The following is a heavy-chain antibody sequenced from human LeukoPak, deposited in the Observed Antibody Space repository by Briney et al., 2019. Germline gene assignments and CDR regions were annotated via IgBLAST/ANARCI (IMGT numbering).Heavy chain of an antibody. D-gene: IGHD5-12*01. V-gene: IGHV3-9*01. Sequence: PGRSLRLSCAASGFTFDDYAMHWVRQAPGKGLEWVSGISWKSGSIGYADSVKGRFTISRDNAKNSLYLQMNSLRAEDTALYYCAKSGAGDVEIVATTRGHFDYWGQGTLVTVSS. J-gene: IGHJ4*02. CDR1: GFTFDDYA. CDR2: ISWKSGSI. CDR3: AKSGAGDVEIVATTRGHFDY.